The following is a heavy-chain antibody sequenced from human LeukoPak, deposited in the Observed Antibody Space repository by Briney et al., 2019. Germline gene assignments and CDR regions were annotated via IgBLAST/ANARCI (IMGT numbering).Heavy chain of an antibody. CDR3: ARRDYYYYYMDV. J-gene: IGHJ6*03. CDR1: GFTFSSYS. V-gene: IGHV3-21*01. CDR2: ISSSSSYI. Sequence: GGSLRLSRAASGFTFSSYSMNWVRQAPGKGLEWVSSISSSSSYIYYADSVKGRFTISRDNAKNSLYLQMNSLRAEDTAVYYCARRDYYYYYMDVWGKGTTVTVSS.